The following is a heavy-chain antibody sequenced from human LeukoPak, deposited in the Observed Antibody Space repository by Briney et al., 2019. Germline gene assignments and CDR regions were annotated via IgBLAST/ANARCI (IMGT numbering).Heavy chain of an antibody. CDR3: ARDLAYSNAFDI. V-gene: IGHV4-59*01. Sequence: SETLTLTCTVSGGSISSYYWSWIRQPPGKGLEWIGYIFHTGSTNYNPSLKSRVTISVDTSKNLFSLILSSVTAADTAVYYCARDLAYSNAFDIWGQGTMVTVSS. CDR2: IFHTGST. CDR1: GGSISSYY. J-gene: IGHJ3*02. D-gene: IGHD6-13*01.